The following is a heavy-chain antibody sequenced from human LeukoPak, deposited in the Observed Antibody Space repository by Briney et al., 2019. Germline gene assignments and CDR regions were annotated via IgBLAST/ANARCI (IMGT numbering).Heavy chain of an antibody. CDR3: ARAMVRGVRYFDY. CDR2: IIPIFGTA. Sequence: ASVKVSCKASGGTFRSYAISWVRQAPGQGLEWMGGIIPIFGTANYAQKFQGRVTITADESTSTAYMELSSLRSEDTAVYYCARAMVRGVRYFDYWGQGTLVTVSS. D-gene: IGHD3-10*01. V-gene: IGHV1-69*13. J-gene: IGHJ4*02. CDR1: GGTFRSYA.